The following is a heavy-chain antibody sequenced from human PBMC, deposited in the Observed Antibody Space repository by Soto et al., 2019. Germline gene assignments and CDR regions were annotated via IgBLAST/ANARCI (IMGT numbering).Heavy chain of an antibody. CDR3: ARDTGSGLRVEPGIFEY. CDR2: INADNGDS. Sequence: QVQLVQSGAEVKKPGASVKVSCNPSGYAFTSYTMHWVRQAPGQVLAWMGWINADNGDSKYSQKFQGRVTITRDTSASIAYMELSSLRSEDTAVYYCARDTGSGLRVEPGIFEYWGQGTLVTVSS. CDR1: GYAFTSYT. V-gene: IGHV1-3*01. D-gene: IGHD1-26*01. J-gene: IGHJ4*02.